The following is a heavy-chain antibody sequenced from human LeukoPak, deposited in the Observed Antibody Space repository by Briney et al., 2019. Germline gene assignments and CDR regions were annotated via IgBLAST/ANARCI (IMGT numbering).Heavy chain of an antibody. D-gene: IGHD2-2*03. V-gene: IGHV3-48*02. CDR1: GFDFSKYN. J-gene: IGHJ4*02. CDR2: IHESSGDV. CDR3: ASGSGH. Sequence: GGSLRLSCVASGFDFSKYNMNWVRQVPGKGLEWVSCIHESSGDVYYADSVKGRFTISRDNAKNSLYLQMNSLRDEDTAVFYCASGSGHWGQGTLVTVSS.